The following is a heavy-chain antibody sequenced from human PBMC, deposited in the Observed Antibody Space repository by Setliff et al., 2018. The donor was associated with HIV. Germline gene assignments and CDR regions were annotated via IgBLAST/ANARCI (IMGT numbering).Heavy chain of an antibody. Sequence: ASVKVSCKASGYTFTNYAMHWVRQAPGQGLEWMGWINAGNGNTKYSQKFQGRVTITRDTSASTAYMELSSLTSEDTAVYYCARKGSGSSFDFEYWGQGTLVTVSS. CDR3: ARKGSGSSFDFEY. CDR2: INAGNGNT. D-gene: IGHD3-10*01. V-gene: IGHV1-3*01. J-gene: IGHJ4*02. CDR1: GYTFTNYA.